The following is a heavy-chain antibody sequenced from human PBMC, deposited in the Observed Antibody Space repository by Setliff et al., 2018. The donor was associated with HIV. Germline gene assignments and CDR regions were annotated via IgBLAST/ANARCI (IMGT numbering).Heavy chain of an antibody. V-gene: IGHV1-46*01. Sequence: GASVKVSCKASGYSFTGHSVRWLRQAPGLGPEWLAVINTRKGDAIVARNFQGRVTLARDTSTNTVYMELISLTSEDTAVYYCARDRVFGVTFPVYCFDTWGQGTRVTVSS. J-gene: IGHJ4*02. CDR3: ARDRVFGVTFPVYCFDT. CDR2: INTRKGDA. D-gene: IGHD3-3*01. CDR1: GYSFTGHS.